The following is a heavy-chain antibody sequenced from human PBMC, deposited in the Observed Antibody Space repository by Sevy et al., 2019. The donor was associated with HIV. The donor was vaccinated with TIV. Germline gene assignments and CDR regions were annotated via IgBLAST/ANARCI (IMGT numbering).Heavy chain of an antibody. CDR3: ARDRGGGDDYVWGSYRHNWFDP. V-gene: IGHV1-46*01. D-gene: IGHD3-16*02. CDR1: GYTFTSYY. J-gene: IGHJ5*02. Sequence: ASVKVSCKASGYTFTSYYMHWVRQAPGQGLEWMGIINPSGGSTSYAQKFRGRVTMTRDTSTSTVYMELSSLRSEDTAVYYCARDRGGGDDYVWGSYRHNWFDPWGQGTLVTVSS. CDR2: INPSGGST.